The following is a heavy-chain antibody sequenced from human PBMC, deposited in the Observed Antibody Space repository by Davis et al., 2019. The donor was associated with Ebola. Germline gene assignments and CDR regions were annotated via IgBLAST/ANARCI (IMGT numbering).Heavy chain of an antibody. CDR1: GFTFSTHG. D-gene: IGHD3/OR15-3a*01. V-gene: IGHV1-18*04. Sequence: ASVKVSCKASGFTFSTHGISWVRQAPGQGLEWMGWISYFSGTTNYAQKFQGRVTMTTDTSTRTSYMELRGLRSDDTAVYYCERAPRRTEDLVHAMDVWGQGTTVTVSS. J-gene: IGHJ6*02. CDR2: ISYFSGTT. CDR3: ERAPRRTEDLVHAMDV.